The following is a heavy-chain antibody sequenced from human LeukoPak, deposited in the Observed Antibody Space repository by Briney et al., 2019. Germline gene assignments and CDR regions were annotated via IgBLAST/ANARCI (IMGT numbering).Heavy chain of an antibody. CDR1: GYTFTDYY. CDR2: INPNSGGT. J-gene: IGHJ5*02. D-gene: IGHD6-6*01. CDR3: ARPRSIAARPSPRGWFDP. V-gene: IGHV1-2*02. Sequence: ASVKVSCKASGYTFTDYYMHWVRQAPGQGLEWMGWINPNSGGTNYAQKFQGRVTMTRDTSISTAYMELSRLRSDDTAVYYCARPRSIAARPSPRGWFDPWGQGTLVTVSS.